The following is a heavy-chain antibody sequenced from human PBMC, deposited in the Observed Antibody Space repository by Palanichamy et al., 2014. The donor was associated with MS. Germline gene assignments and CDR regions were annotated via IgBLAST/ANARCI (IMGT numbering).Heavy chain of an antibody. CDR3: ARVTVTLV. V-gene: IGHV3-53*01. CDR2: IYSGGNT. J-gene: IGHJ3*01. D-gene: IGHD2-15*01. Sequence: EVHLVESGGGLIQPGRSLRLSCAASGFTVSGSYMSWVRQAPEKGLEWVSAIYSGGNTYYADSVKGRFTISRDTSKNTLYLQMDSLGAEDTAIYYCARVTVTLVWGQGTMVTVSS. CDR1: GFTVSGSY.